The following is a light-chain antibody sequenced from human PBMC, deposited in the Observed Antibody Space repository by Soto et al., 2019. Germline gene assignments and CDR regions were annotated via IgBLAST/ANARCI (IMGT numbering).Light chain of an antibody. Sequence: DIQVTQYPSSLSASVGDRVTITCQASQDISNYLNWYQQKPGKAPKLLIYDASNLETGVPPRFSGSGSGTEFTLTISSLQPEDVATYYCLQHHSYPQTFGQGTKVDI. CDR3: LQHHSYPQT. J-gene: IGKJ1*01. CDR2: DAS. V-gene: IGKV1-33*01. CDR1: QDISNY.